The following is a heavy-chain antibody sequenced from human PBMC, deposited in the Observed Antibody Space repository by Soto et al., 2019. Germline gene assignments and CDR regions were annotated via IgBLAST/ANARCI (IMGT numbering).Heavy chain of an antibody. CDR1: GYTFTTYA. J-gene: IGHJ4*02. CDR2: ISNYNGNT. D-gene: IGHD3-22*01. V-gene: IGHV1-18*01. CDR3: ARVHYDRSGYYSEIFDY. Sequence: QVQLVQSGAEVKKPGASVKVSCKASGYTFTTYAMTWVRQAPGQGLNWMGWISNYNGNTNYAKNLQGRVTMTTYTSTSAAFIEQRSLRCDHTAIYYCARVHYDRSGYYSEIFDYWGQGTLVTVSS.